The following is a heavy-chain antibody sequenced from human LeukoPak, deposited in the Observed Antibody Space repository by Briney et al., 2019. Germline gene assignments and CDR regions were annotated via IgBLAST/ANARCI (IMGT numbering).Heavy chain of an antibody. Sequence: PSETLSLTCTVSGYSISSGYYWGWIRQPPGKGLEWIGYIYYSGSTNYNPSLKSRVTISVDTSKNQFPLKLSSVTAADTAVYYCARGSSNNYYYYMDVWGKGTTVTVSS. CDR1: GYSISSGYY. D-gene: IGHD2-2*01. CDR2: IYYSGST. CDR3: ARGSSNNYYYYMDV. V-gene: IGHV4-61*01. J-gene: IGHJ6*03.